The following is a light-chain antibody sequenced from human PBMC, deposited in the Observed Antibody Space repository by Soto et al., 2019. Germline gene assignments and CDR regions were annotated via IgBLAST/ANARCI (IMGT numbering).Light chain of an antibody. Sequence: AIRVAQSPSSLSASVGDRVTITCRASQDIRDDLGWYQLKPGKAPKLVIYPASTLQSGVPSRFSGSGSGTEFTLTFSSLQPEDFATYYCLQDFNFPQTFGQGTKVEIK. CDR2: PAS. CDR3: LQDFNFPQT. CDR1: QDIRDD. V-gene: IGKV1-6*01. J-gene: IGKJ1*01.